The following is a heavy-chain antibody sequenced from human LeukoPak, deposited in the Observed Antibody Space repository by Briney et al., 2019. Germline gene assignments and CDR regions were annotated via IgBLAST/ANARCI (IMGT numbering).Heavy chain of an antibody. CDR3: ARAMVRGTDFGY. J-gene: IGHJ4*02. D-gene: IGHD3-10*01. CDR2: INPSGGST. CDR1: GYTFTSYY. Sequence: ASVKVSCKASGYTFTSYYMHWVRQAPGQGLERMGIINPSGGSTSYAQKFQGRVTMTRDTSTSTVYMELSSLRSEDTAVYSCARAMVRGTDFGYWGQGTLVTVSS. V-gene: IGHV1-46*01.